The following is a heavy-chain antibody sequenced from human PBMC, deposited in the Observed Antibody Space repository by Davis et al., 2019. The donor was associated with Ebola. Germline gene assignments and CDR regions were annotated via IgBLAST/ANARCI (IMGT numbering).Heavy chain of an antibody. CDR2: MNPNSGNT. D-gene: IGHD6-13*01. CDR1: GYTFTSYD. J-gene: IGHJ4*02. Sequence: AASVKVSCKASGYTFTSYDINWVRQATGQGFEWMGWMNPNSGNTGYAQKFQGRVTMTRDTSTSTAYMELSGLRSEDTAVYYCARGVAAADYYFDYWGQGTLVTVSS. V-gene: IGHV1-8*01. CDR3: ARGVAAADYYFDY.